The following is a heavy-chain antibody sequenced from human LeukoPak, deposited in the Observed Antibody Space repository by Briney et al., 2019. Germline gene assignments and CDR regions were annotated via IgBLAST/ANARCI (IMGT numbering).Heavy chain of an antibody. Sequence: SETLSLTCAVYGGSFSGYYWSWIRQPPGKGLEWIGEINHSGSTNYNPSLKSRVTISVDTSKNQFSLKLSSVTAADTAVYYCARVGITWYSSSWYWFDPWGQGTLVTVSS. V-gene: IGHV4-34*01. J-gene: IGHJ5*02. CDR3: ARVGITWYSSSWYWFDP. CDR1: GGSFSGYY. CDR2: INHSGST. D-gene: IGHD6-13*01.